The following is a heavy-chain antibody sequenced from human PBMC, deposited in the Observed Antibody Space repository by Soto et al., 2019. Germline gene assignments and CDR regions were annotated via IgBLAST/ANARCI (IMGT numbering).Heavy chain of an antibody. J-gene: IGHJ6*02. CDR2: IKSKTDGGTT. CDR1: GFTFSNAW. V-gene: IGHV3-15*07. D-gene: IGHD2-2*01. Sequence: GGSLRLSCAASGFTFSNAWMNWVRQAPGKGLEWVGRIKSKTDGGTTDYAAPVKGRFTISRDDSKNTLYLQMNSLKTEDTAVYYCTVAGSVVPAAMPYYYYGMDVWGQGTTVTVSS. CDR3: TVAGSVVPAAMPYYYYGMDV.